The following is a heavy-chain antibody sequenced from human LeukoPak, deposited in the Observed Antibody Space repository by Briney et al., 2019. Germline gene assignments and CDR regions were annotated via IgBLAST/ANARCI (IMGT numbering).Heavy chain of an antibody. J-gene: IGHJ4*02. CDR1: GGTFSSYA. Sequence: GASVKVSCKASGGTFSSYAISWVRQAPGQGLEWMGGIIPIYGTANYAQKFQGRVTITADKSTSTAYMELSSLRSEDTAVYYCARGAPLREWYYYGSGSSRDTHYFDYWGQGTLVTVSS. CDR2: IIPIYGTA. V-gene: IGHV1-69*06. D-gene: IGHD3-10*01. CDR3: ARGAPLREWYYYGSGSSRDTHYFDY.